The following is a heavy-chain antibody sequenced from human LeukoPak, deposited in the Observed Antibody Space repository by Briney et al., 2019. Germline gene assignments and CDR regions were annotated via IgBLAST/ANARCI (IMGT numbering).Heavy chain of an antibody. CDR2: IFNIEKT. Sequence: SETLSLTCSVSGGSIRNYYWSWIRQPPGKGLEWIGYIFNIEKTSYNPSLKSRVSIPEDSSRRQISLKLGSVTAADTAVYCCARHSDYSNPIFNYWGRGTLVTVSS. CDR1: GGSIRNYY. D-gene: IGHD4-11*01. CDR3: ARHSDYSNPIFNY. V-gene: IGHV4-59*08. J-gene: IGHJ4*02.